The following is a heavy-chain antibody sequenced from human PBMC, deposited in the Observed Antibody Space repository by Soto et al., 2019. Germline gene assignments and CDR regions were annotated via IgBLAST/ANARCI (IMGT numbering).Heavy chain of an antibody. CDR2: IYYSGST. Sequence: QVQLQESGPGLVKPSQTLSLTCTVSSGSISSGGYYWRWIRQHPGKGLEWLGYIYYSGSTYYNPSHEVRVTISVDTSRNQSSLELSSVTAAETAVYYCARVGPGAGFGELACLFDYWGQGTLVTVSS. D-gene: IGHD3-10*01. CDR3: ARVGPGAGFGELACLFDY. CDR1: SGSISSGGYY. J-gene: IGHJ4*02. V-gene: IGHV4-31*03.